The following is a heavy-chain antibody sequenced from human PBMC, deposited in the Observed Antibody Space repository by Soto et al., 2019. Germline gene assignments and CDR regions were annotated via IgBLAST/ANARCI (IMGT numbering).Heavy chain of an antibody. CDR2: FNPNSGDT. Sequence: ASVKVSCKASGYTFTAYSMHWVRHAPGQGLEWVGWFNPNSGDTIYAQKFQGRVTLTRDTSISTAYMELYSLTSDDTAVYYCTREDSVVISLDYWGQGTLVTVSS. D-gene: IGHD3-22*01. J-gene: IGHJ4*02. V-gene: IGHV1-2*02. CDR1: GYTFTAYS. CDR3: TREDSVVISLDY.